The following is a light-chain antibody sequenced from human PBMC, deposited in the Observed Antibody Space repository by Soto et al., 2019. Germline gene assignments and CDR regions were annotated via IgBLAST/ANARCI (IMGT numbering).Light chain of an antibody. CDR3: NSYTTLSNRV. V-gene: IGLV2-14*01. J-gene: IGLJ1*01. CDR2: EVN. CDR1: SSDVGGYKF. Sequence: QSALTQPASVSASPGQSITISCTGTSSDVGGYKFVSWYQHHPGKAPKLMIYEVNNRPSGVSNRFSGSKSGNTASLTISGLQAEDEANYYCNSYTTLSNRVFGTGTKLTV.